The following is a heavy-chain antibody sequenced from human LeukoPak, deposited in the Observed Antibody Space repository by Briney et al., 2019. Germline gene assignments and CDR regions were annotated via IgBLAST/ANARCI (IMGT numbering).Heavy chain of an antibody. Sequence: GGSLRLSCAASGFTFSSYSMNWVRQAPGKGLEWVSSISSSSSYIYYADSVKGRFTISRDNAKNSLYLQMNSLRAEDTAVYYCARDLFSGDCFFDYWGQGTLVTVSS. CDR3: ARDLFSGDCFFDY. CDR1: GFTFSSYS. CDR2: ISSSSSYI. D-gene: IGHD2-21*02. V-gene: IGHV3-21*01. J-gene: IGHJ4*02.